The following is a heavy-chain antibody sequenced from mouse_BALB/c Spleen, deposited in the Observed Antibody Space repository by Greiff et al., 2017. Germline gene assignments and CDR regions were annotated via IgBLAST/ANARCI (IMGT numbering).Heavy chain of an antibody. CDR1: GYTFTSYV. D-gene: IGHD2-14*01. CDR3: ARGHQVRRYFDV. Sequence: VQLQQPGAELVRPGASVKLSCKASGYTFTSYVMHWVKQKPGQGLEWIGYINPYNDGTKYNEKFKGKATLTSDKSSSTAYMELSSLTSEDSAVYYCARGHQVRRYFDVWGAGTTVTVSS. J-gene: IGHJ1*01. V-gene: IGHV1-14*01. CDR2: INPYNDGT.